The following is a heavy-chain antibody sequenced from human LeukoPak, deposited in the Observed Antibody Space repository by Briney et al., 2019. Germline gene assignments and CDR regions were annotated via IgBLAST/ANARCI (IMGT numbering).Heavy chain of an antibody. Sequence: ASVKVSCKASGYTFTGYYMHWVRQAPGQGLEWMGWINPNSGGTKYAQKFQGRVTMTRDTSISTGDIELSRLRSDDTAVYYCARPNTLSAPGAFDIWGQGTMVTVSS. J-gene: IGHJ3*02. V-gene: IGHV1-2*02. CDR1: GYTFTGYY. CDR3: ARPNTLSAPGAFDI. CDR2: INPNSGGT.